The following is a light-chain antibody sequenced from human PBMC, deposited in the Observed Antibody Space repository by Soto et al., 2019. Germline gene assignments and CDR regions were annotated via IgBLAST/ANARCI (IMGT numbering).Light chain of an antibody. Sequence: IVVTQSPATLSVSPGEGVTLSCRASQGVGSNLAWYQQRPGQAPRLLIYDASTRATGIPDRFSCSGSGTEFTLTISSLQSDDFAVYYCQHVNIWPHMLSFGGGTKLEMK. V-gene: IGKV3-15*01. CDR3: QHVNIWPHMLS. CDR2: DAS. CDR1: QGVGSN. J-gene: IGKJ4*01.